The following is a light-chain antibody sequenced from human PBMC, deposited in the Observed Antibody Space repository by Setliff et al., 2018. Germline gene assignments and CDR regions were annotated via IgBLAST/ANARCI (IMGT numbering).Light chain of an antibody. Sequence: QAVLTQPASVSGSPGQSITISCTGTSGEVGGYDYVSWYQQHPGKAPKLMIYDVSNRPSGVSNRFSGSKSGNTASLTISGLQAEDEADYYCGSYTSINTLLYIFGTGTKVTVL. J-gene: IGLJ1*01. CDR1: SGEVGGYDY. CDR3: GSYTSINTLLYI. CDR2: DVS. V-gene: IGLV2-14*01.